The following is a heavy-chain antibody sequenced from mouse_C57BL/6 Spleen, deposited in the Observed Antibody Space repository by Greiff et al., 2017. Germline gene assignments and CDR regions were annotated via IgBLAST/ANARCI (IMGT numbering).Heavy chain of an antibody. CDR3: ARRGDYYGWYFDV. Sequence: VQLQQSGAELVKPGASVKISCKASGYAFSSYWMNWVKQRPGKGLEWIGQMYPGDGDTNYNGKFKGKATLTADKSSSTAYMQLSSLTSEDSAVYFCARRGDYYGWYFDVWGTGTTVTVSS. CDR1: GYAFSSYW. CDR2: MYPGDGDT. J-gene: IGHJ1*03. V-gene: IGHV1-80*01. D-gene: IGHD1-1*01.